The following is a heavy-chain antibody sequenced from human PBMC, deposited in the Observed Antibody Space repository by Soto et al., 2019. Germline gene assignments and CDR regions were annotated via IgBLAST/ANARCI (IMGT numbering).Heavy chain of an antibody. J-gene: IGHJ5*02. V-gene: IGHV3-48*03. CDR1: GFTFSNSE. CDR2: ITSSGSTI. D-gene: IGHD5-18*01. Sequence: GGSLRLSCAASGFTFSNSEMNWVRQAPGKGLEWISYITSSGSTIYYADSVKGRFTISRDNSKNTLYLQMNSLRADDTAVYYCAKDRSVDTRDWFDPWGQGTLVTVSS. CDR3: AKDRSVDTRDWFDP.